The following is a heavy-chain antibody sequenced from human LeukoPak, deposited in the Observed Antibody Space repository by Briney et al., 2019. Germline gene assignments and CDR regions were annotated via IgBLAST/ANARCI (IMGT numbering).Heavy chain of an antibody. CDR2: IYTSGST. CDR3: ARERSGSGPFDY. Sequence: NPSETLSLTCTVSGGSISSGSYYWSWIRQPAGKGLEWIGRIYTSGSTNYNPSLKSRVTISVDTSKNQFSLKLSSVTAADTAVYYCARERSGSGPFDYWGQGTLVTVSS. J-gene: IGHJ4*02. D-gene: IGHD3-10*01. V-gene: IGHV4-61*02. CDR1: GGSISSGSYY.